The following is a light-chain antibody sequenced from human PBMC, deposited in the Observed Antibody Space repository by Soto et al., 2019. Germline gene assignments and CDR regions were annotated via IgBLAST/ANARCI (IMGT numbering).Light chain of an antibody. J-gene: IGKJ5*01. CDR2: GAS. CDR3: DECGRSLT. Sequence: EIVLTQSPGTLSLSPGERATLSCRASQSVSSSYLSWYQQKPGQAPRLLIYGASSRATGIPDRFSGSGSGTDFTLTRSGLEPEALYEYYGDECGRSLTFGQGTRVEIK. CDR1: QSVSSSY. V-gene: IGKV3-20*01.